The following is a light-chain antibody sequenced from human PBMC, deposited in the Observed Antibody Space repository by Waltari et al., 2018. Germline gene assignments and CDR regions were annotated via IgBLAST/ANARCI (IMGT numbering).Light chain of an antibody. J-gene: IGLJ3*02. CDR3: AVWDDSLSGPV. Sequence: QSLLTQPPSASGTPGQRVTISCSGRNSNIGRNTGNWYQQVPGRAPKLLINSNTERPSGVPLRFTGSKSGTSASMDIRGLQPEDEAEYYCAVWDDSLSGPVFGGGTKLTVL. CDR1: NSNIGRNT. V-gene: IGLV1-44*01. CDR2: SNT.